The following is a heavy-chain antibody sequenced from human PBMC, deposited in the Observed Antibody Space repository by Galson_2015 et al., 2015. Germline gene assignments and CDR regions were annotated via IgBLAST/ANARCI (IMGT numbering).Heavy chain of an antibody. Sequence: SLRLSCAASGFTLHNHWISWVRQAPGKGLEWVAHINGDGSQKRYVDSVRGRFIVSRDNAKSSLSLHINSLGAEDTALYHCARTAASGRGLDSWGQGTLVTVSS. CDR3: ARTAASGRGLDS. D-gene: IGHD6-13*01. CDR2: INGDGSQK. V-gene: IGHV3-7*01. J-gene: IGHJ4*02. CDR1: GFTLHNHW.